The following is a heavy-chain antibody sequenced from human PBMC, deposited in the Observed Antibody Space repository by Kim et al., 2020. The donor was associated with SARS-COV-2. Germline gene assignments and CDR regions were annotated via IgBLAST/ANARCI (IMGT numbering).Heavy chain of an antibody. CDR3: ARVGTTMIVVAEGAFDI. CDR1: GYSISSGYY. V-gene: IGHV4-38-2*02. Sequence: SETLSLTCTVSGYSISSGYYWGWIRQPPGKGLEWIGSIYHSGSTYYNPSLKSRVTISVDTSKNQFSLKLSSVTAADTAVYYCARVGTTMIVVAEGAFDIWGQGTMVTVSS. J-gene: IGHJ3*02. CDR2: IYHSGST. D-gene: IGHD3-22*01.